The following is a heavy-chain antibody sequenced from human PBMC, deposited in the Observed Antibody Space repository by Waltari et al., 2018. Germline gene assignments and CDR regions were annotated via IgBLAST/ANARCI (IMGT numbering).Heavy chain of an antibody. D-gene: IGHD2-2*01. CDR1: GGSLSGYY. J-gene: IGHJ4*02. CDR2: INHSGST. Sequence: QVQLQQWGAGLLKPSETLSLTCAVYGGSLSGYYWSWIRQPPGKGLEWIGEINHSGSTNYNPSLKSRVTISVDTSKNQFSLKLSSVTAADTAVYYCARVYCSSTSCYGGADYWGQGTLVTVSS. V-gene: IGHV4-34*01. CDR3: ARVYCSSTSCYGGADY.